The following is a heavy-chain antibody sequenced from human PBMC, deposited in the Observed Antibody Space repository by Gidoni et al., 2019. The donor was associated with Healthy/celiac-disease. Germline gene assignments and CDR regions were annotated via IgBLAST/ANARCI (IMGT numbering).Heavy chain of an antibody. CDR2: IYYSGST. CDR1: GGSISSSSYY. Sequence: QLQLQESGPGLVKPSETLSLTCTVSGGSISSSSYYWGWIRQPPGKGLECIGSIYYSGSTYYNPSLKSRVTISVDTSKNQFSLKLSSVTAADTAVYYCARLTMIKGRDGYRDYWGQGTLVTVSS. J-gene: IGHJ4*02. CDR3: ARLTMIKGRDGYRDY. V-gene: IGHV4-39*01. D-gene: IGHD3-22*01.